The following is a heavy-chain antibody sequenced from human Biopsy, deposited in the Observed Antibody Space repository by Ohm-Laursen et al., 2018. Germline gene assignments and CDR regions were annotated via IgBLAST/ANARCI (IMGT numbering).Heavy chain of an antibody. Sequence: SDTLSLTCAVNGESSSGYFWNWIRQPPGKGLEWIGEINQSGSTKYNPSLKRRATLSADSSNSQFSLRLTSVTAADTAIYYCARGSGYFKLDVWGQGTTVIVSS. CDR3: ARGSGYFKLDV. CDR2: INQSGST. V-gene: IGHV4-34*01. J-gene: IGHJ6*02. CDR1: GESSSGYF. D-gene: IGHD5-12*01.